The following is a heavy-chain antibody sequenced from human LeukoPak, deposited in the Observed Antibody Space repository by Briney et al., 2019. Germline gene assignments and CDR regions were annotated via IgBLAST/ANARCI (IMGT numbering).Heavy chain of an antibody. CDR3: ASPISLDDSSGEGDY. CDR1: GGSLSSRIYY. J-gene: IGHJ4*02. V-gene: IGHV4-39*01. D-gene: IGHD3-22*01. CDR2: IYYSGST. Sequence: SETLSLPCTVSGGSLSSRIYYWGWIRQPPGKGLEWIGSIYYSGSTYYNPSLKSRVTISVDTSKNQFSLKLSSVTAADTAVYYCASPISLDDSSGEGDYWGQGTLVTVSS.